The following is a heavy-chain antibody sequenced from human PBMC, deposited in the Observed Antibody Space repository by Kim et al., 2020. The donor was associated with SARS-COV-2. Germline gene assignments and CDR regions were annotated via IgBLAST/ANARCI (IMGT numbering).Heavy chain of an antibody. J-gene: IGHJ4*02. CDR3: ARESIAVTFDY. Sequence: TYSNPSLKSRVTKTVDTSKNQFSLRLSAVTAADTAVYYCARESIAVTFDYWGQGTLVTVSS. V-gene: IGHV4-39*07. D-gene: IGHD6-6*01. CDR2: T.